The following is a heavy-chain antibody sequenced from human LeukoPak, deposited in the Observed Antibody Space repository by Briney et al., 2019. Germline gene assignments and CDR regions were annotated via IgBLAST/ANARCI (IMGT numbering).Heavy chain of an antibody. CDR3: ARVGLASYYFDY. Sequence: SETLSLXCTVSGGSISSYYWSWIRQPAGKGLEWIGRIYTSGSTNYNPSLKSRVTMSVDTTKNQFSLKLSSVTAADTAVYYCARVGLASYYFDYWGQGTLVTVSS. CDR2: IYTSGST. CDR1: GGSISSYY. D-gene: IGHD2-2*01. J-gene: IGHJ4*02. V-gene: IGHV4-4*07.